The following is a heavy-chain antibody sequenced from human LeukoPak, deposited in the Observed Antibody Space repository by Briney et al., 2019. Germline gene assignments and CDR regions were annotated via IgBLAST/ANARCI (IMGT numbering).Heavy chain of an antibody. J-gene: IGHJ5*02. CDR3: AKPVMITFGGENWFDP. Sequence: PGGSLRLSCAASGFTFSSYGMHWVRQAPGKGLEGVAVISYDGSNKYYADSVKGRFTISRDNSKNTLYLQMNSLRAEDTAVYYCAKPVMITFGGENWFDPWGQGTLVTVSS. D-gene: IGHD3-16*01. V-gene: IGHV3-30*18. CDR1: GFTFSSYG. CDR2: ISYDGSNK.